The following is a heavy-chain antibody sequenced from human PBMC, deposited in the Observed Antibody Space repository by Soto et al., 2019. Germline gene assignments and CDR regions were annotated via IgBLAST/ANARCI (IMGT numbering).Heavy chain of an antibody. J-gene: IGHJ4*02. V-gene: IGHV1-2*02. Sequence: QVQLVQSGAEVKKPGASVKVSCKASGYTFTGYYMHWVRQAPGQGLEWMGWINPNSGDTNYAQKFQGRVTMTRDTSISTAYMELSRLRSDDTAVYYCARDNPRYYGSGRDYWGQGTLVTVSS. CDR2: INPNSGDT. D-gene: IGHD3-10*01. CDR1: GYTFTGYY. CDR3: ARDNPRYYGSGRDY.